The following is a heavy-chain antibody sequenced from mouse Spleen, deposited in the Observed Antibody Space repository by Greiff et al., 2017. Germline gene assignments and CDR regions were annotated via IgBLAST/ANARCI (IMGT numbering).Heavy chain of an antibody. Sequence: DVKLVESGGGLVKPGGSLKLSCAASGFTFSDYGMHWVRQAPEKGLEWVAYISSGSSTIYYADTVKGRFTISRDNAKNTLFLQMTSLRSEDTAMYYCARQDSWFAYWGQGALVTVSA. J-gene: IGHJ3*01. CDR1: GFTFSDYG. V-gene: IGHV5-17*01. CDR3: ARQDSWFAY. CDR2: ISSGSSTI.